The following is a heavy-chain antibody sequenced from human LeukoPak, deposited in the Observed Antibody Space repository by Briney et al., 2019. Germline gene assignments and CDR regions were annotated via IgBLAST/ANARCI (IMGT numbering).Heavy chain of an antibody. Sequence: GGTLRLSCAASGFTFSSFGMSWVRQVPGKGLEWVSSISSGAGSTYYADSVKGRFTISRDNSKNSLYLQMTSLRADDTAVYYCAKDRLRFCTGGNCYSPVDYWGQGILVTVSS. CDR3: AKDRLRFCTGGNCYSPVDY. J-gene: IGHJ4*01. CDR2: ISSGAGST. D-gene: IGHD2-15*01. V-gene: IGHV3-23*01. CDR1: GFTFSSFG.